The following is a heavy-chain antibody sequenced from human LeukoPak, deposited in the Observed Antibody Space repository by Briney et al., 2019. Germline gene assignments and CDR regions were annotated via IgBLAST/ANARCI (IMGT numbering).Heavy chain of an antibody. CDR3: ARLGPIAAAGGPGPYNWFDP. J-gene: IGHJ5*02. D-gene: IGHD6-13*01. V-gene: IGHV4-4*09. Sequence: SETLSLTCTVSGGSISSYYWSWIRQPPGKGLEWIGYIYTSGSTNYNPSLKSRVTISVDTSKNQFSLKLSSVTAADTAVYYCARLGPIAAAGGPGPYNWFDPWGQGTLVTVSS. CDR2: IYTSGST. CDR1: GGSISSYY.